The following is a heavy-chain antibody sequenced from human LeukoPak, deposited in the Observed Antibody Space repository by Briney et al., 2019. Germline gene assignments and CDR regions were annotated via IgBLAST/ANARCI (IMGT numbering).Heavy chain of an antibody. CDR2: ITTSSSEI. CDR3: VRRVVGAMPFDY. Sequence: GGSLRLSCAASGFTFSSYNMNWVRQAPGKGLEWISYITTSSSEIYYADSVKGRFTISRDNAKNSLYLQMYSLRVEDTAVYYCVRRVVGAMPFDYWGQGTLVTVSS. J-gene: IGHJ4*02. CDR1: GFTFSSYN. D-gene: IGHD1-26*01. V-gene: IGHV3-48*01.